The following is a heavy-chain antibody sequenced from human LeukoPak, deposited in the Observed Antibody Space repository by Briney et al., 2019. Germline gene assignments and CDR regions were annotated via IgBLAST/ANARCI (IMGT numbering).Heavy chain of an antibody. CDR3: AKSVRRAFDI. Sequence: VSFIITIFTNTYYPDSVKGRFTIYRDNSRKTLYMQMNRLRAEDTPLYYCAKSVRRAFDIWGQGTMVTVSS. D-gene: IGHD6-6*01. J-gene: IGHJ3*02. CDR2: IITIFTNT. V-gene: IGHV3-23*01.